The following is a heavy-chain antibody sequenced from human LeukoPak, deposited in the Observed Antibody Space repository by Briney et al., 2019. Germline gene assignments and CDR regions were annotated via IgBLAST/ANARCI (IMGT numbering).Heavy chain of an antibody. Sequence: PGGSLRLSCAASGFTFGSSVMNWVRQAPGKGLEWVSGISANGGSTYYADSVKGRFTISRDTSKNTLYLQMNSLRAEDTAVYYCAKGGKWDVTPFDYWGQGTLVTVSS. D-gene: IGHD1-26*01. V-gene: IGHV3-23*01. CDR2: ISANGGST. J-gene: IGHJ4*02. CDR3: AKGGKWDVTPFDY. CDR1: GFTFGSSV.